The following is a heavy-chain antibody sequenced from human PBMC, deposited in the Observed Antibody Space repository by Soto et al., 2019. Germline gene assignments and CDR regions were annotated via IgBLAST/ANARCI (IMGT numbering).Heavy chain of an antibody. J-gene: IGHJ4*02. CDR1: GYTFTSYG. CDR3: ARARRYGSSTSCYWGCY. V-gene: IGHV1-18*01. Sequence: QVQLVQSGAEVKKPGASVKVSCKASGYTFTSYGISWVRQAPGQGLEWMGWISAYNCNTNYAQKLQGRVTMTTDTSKSTSYVELRCLSSEDTAVYSCARARRYGSSTSCYWGCYWGQGTLVTVSS. D-gene: IGHD2-2*01. CDR2: ISAYNCNT.